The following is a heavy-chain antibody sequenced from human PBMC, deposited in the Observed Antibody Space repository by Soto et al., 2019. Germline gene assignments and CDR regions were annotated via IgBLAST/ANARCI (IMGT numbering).Heavy chain of an antibody. Sequence: PGGSLRLSCVGFEFTFSTYDMTGVRHIPGKGLEWLAYIEGSGREIYYADSVKGLFTISRDNAKKSLYLQMSGLRVEDTAVYYCAKGGIQLWSPIDSWGQGTLVTVSS. CDR1: EFTFSTYD. V-gene: IGHV3-48*03. CDR3: AKGGIQLWSPIDS. D-gene: IGHD5-18*01. J-gene: IGHJ4*02. CDR2: IEGSGREI.